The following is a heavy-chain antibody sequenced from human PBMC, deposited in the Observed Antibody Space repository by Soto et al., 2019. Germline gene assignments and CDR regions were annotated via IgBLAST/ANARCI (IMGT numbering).Heavy chain of an antibody. Sequence: VGSLRLSCAASGFTFSSYGMHWVRQAPGKGLEWVAVISYDGSNKYYADSVKGRFTISRDNSKNTLYPQMNSLRAEDTAVYYCAKDLPPYYYDSSGSLDYWGQGTLVTVSS. V-gene: IGHV3-30*18. D-gene: IGHD3-22*01. CDR3: AKDLPPYYYDSSGSLDY. CDR2: ISYDGSNK. J-gene: IGHJ4*02. CDR1: GFTFSSYG.